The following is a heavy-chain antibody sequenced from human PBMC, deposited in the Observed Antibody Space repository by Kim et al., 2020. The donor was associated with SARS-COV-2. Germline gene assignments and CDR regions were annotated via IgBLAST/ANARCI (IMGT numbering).Heavy chain of an antibody. CDR2: ISSSGSTI. V-gene: IGHV3-48*03. Sequence: GGSLRLSCAASGFTFSSYEMNWVRQAPGKGLEWVSYISSSGSTIYYADSVKGRFTISRDNAKNSLYLQMNSLRAEDTAVYYCARAGTGTWISTVLRTGVYYYGMDVWGQGTTVTVSS. D-gene: IGHD1-1*01. CDR1: GFTFSSYE. J-gene: IGHJ6*02. CDR3: ARAGTGTWISTVLRTGVYYYGMDV.